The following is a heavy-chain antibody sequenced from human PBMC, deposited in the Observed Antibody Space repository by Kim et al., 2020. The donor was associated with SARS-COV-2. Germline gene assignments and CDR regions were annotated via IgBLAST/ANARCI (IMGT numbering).Heavy chain of an antibody. D-gene: IGHD3-10*01. J-gene: IGHJ3*01. V-gene: IGHV1-58*01. CDR2: IVVGRGNT. Sequence: SVKVSCKASGFTFSTSAVQWVRQARGERLEWIGWIVVGRGNTKTALDFQERVTITRDMSTSTVYMELSSLTSEDTAVYYCAANGRLAWFGPPVAFDVWAKGHWSPSLQ. CDR1: GFTFSTSA. CDR3: AANGRLAWFGPPVAFDV.